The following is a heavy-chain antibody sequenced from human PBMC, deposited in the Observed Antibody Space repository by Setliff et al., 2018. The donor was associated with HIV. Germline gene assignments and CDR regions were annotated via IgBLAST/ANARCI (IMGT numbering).Heavy chain of an antibody. CDR3: VRANITMVRGVTSWFDP. CDR2: INHSGST. CDR1: GGSFGGYY. V-gene: IGHV4-34*01. J-gene: IGHJ5*02. Sequence: SETLSLTCAVYGGSFGGYYWSWIRQPPGKGLEWIGEINHSGSTNYNPSLNSRVTISIDTSKNQFSLNLRSVTAADTAVYYCVRANITMVRGVTSWFDPWGQGTLVTVSS. D-gene: IGHD3-10*01.